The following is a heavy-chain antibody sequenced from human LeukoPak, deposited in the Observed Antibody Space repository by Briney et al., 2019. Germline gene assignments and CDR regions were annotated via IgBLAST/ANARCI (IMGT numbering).Heavy chain of an antibody. J-gene: IGHJ3*02. V-gene: IGHV3-48*03. CDR1: GFTFSSFG. CDR2: ISGSGSNI. Sequence: PGGSLRLSCAASGFTFSSFGMNWVRQAPGKGLEWVSYISGSGSNIYYADSVKGRFTISRDNAKNSLSLQMNSLRAEDTAIYYCAREAVPGGRGDTFDIWGQGTMVTVSS. D-gene: IGHD6-19*01. CDR3: AREAVPGGRGDTFDI.